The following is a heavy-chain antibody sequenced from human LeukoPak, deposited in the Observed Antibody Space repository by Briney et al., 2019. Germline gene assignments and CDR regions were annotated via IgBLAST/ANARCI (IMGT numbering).Heavy chain of an antibody. D-gene: IGHD3-22*01. V-gene: IGHV1-2*06. CDR3: ASSTQYYYDSSGQYYFDY. J-gene: IGHJ4*02. CDR2: INPNSGGT. Sequence: ASVKVSCKASGYTCTGYYMHWVRQAPGQGLEWMGRINPNSGGTNYAQKFQGRVTMTRDTSISTAYMELSRLRSDDTAVYYCASSTQYYYDSSGQYYFDYWGQGTLVTVSS. CDR1: GYTCTGYY.